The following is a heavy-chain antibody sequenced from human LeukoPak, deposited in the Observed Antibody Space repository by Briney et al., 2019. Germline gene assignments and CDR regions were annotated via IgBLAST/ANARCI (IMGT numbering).Heavy chain of an antibody. CDR3: AKGGYYDPNEPKVDY. CDR2: IYHSGST. Sequence: SETLSLTCAVSGGSISSGGYSWSWIRQPPGKGLEWIGYIYHSGSTYYNPSLKSRVTISVDRSKNQFSLKLSSVTAADTAVYYCAKGGYYDPNEPKVDYWGQGTLVTVSS. V-gene: IGHV4-30-2*01. CDR1: GGSISSGGYS. J-gene: IGHJ4*02. D-gene: IGHD3-3*01.